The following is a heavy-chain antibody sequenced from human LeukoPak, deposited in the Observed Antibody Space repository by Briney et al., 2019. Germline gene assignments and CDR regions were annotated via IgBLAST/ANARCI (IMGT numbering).Heavy chain of an antibody. CDR1: GASISTNTDY. V-gene: IGHV4-39*01. D-gene: IGHD4/OR15-4a*01. J-gene: IGHJ4*02. CDR2: MHYSGNT. CDR3: ARHKEYGGNPTFDY. Sequence: KASETLSLTCTVSGASISTNTDYWGWIRQPPGRGLEWIGSMHYSGNTYHNASLRSRVTISLDTSENQFSLKVNSVTAADTAAYYCARHKEYGGNPTFDYWGQGILITVSS.